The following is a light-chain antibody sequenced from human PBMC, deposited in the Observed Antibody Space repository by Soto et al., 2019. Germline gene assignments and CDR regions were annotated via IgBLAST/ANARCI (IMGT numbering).Light chain of an antibody. CDR2: EVS. J-gene: IGLJ2*01. CDR3: RSYAGSTNLI. V-gene: IGLV2-8*01. CDR1: SSDVGGHNY. Sequence: QSALTQPPSASGSPGQSVTISCTGTSSDVGGHNYVSWYQQYPGKAPKLMIYEVSKRPSGVPDRFSGSKSVNTASLTVSGLQAEDEADYYCRSYAGSTNLIFGGGTKLTVL.